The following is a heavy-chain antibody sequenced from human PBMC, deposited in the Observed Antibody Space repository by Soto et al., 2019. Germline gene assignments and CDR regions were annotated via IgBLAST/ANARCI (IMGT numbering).Heavy chain of an antibody. V-gene: IGHV3-30-3*01. CDR3: ARALTGDFSAYDY. CDR1: GFTFSSYA. CDR2: ISYDGSNK. D-gene: IGHD3-9*01. Sequence: QVQLVESGGGVVQPGRSLRLSCAASGFTFSSYAMHWVRQAPGKGLEWVAVISYDGSNKYYADSVKGRFTISRDNSKNTLYLQMNSLRAEDTAVYYCARALTGDFSAYDYWGQGTLVTVSS. J-gene: IGHJ4*02.